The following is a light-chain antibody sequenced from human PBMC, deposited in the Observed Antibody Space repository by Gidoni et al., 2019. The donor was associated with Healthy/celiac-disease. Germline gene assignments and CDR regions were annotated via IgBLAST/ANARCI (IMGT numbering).Light chain of an antibody. CDR3: QQYGSSPWT. CDR2: GAS. Sequence: EIVLTQSPGPLSLSPGARATLSCRASQSVSRSYLAWYQQKPGQAPRLLIYGASSRAPGIPDRFSGSGSGTDFTLTISRLEPEDFAVYYCQQYGSSPWTFGQGTKVEIK. V-gene: IGKV3-20*01. J-gene: IGKJ1*01. CDR1: QSVSRSY.